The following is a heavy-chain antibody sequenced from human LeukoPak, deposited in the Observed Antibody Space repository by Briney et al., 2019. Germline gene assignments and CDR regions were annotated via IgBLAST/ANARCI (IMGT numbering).Heavy chain of an antibody. D-gene: IGHD3-16*01. Sequence: SETLSLTCADNGGSFSGYYWSWIRQPPGKGLEWIGEINHSGSTNYNPSLKSRVTISVDTSKNQFSLKLSSVTAADTAVYYCARLTYYDYVWGSPIDDYWGQGTLVTVSS. CDR1: GGSFSGYY. CDR3: ARLTYYDYVWGSPIDDY. V-gene: IGHV4-34*01. J-gene: IGHJ4*02. CDR2: INHSGST.